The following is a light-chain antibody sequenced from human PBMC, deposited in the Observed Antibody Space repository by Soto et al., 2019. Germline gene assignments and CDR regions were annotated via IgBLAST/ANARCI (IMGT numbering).Light chain of an antibody. CDR3: AAWDDSLSGPV. CDR1: SSNIGSNT. Sequence: QSVLTQPPSASGTPGQRVTISCSGSSSNIGSNTVNWYQQIPGTAPKLLIYSNKQRPSGVPDRFSGPKSGTSASLAISGLQSEDEADYYCAAWDDSLSGPVFGGGTQLTVL. J-gene: IGLJ7*01. V-gene: IGLV1-44*01. CDR2: SNK.